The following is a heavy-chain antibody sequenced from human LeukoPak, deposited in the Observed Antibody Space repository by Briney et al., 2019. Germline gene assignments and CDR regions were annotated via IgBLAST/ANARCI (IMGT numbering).Heavy chain of an antibody. Sequence: SETLSLTCTVSGGSISSSSYYWGWIRQPPGKGLEWIGSIYYSGSTYYNPSLKSRVTISVDTSKNQFSLKLSSVTAADTAVYYCAREPTPVDVLLETDFDYWGQGTLVTVSS. V-gene: IGHV4-39*07. CDR3: AREPTPVDVLLETDFDY. CDR2: IYYSGST. J-gene: IGHJ4*02. CDR1: GGSISSSSYY. D-gene: IGHD1-20*01.